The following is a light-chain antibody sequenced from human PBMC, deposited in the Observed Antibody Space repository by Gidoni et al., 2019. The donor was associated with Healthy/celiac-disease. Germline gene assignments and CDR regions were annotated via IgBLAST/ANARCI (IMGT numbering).Light chain of an antibody. CDR3: NPRDSSGNHPV. J-gene: IGLJ2*01. V-gene: IGLV3-19*01. CDR2: GKN. Sequence: SSELTQDPAVSVALGQTVRITCQGDSLRSYYASWYQQKPGQAPVLVIYGKNNRPSGIPDRFSGSSSGNTASLTITGAQAEDEADYYCNPRDSSGNHPVFGGGTKLTVL. CDR1: SLRSYY.